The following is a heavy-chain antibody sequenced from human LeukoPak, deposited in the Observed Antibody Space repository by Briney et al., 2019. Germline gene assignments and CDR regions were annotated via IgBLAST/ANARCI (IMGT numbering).Heavy chain of an antibody. Sequence: GGSLRLSCAASGFTCSSYAMSWVRQAPGKGLEWVSAISGRGGSTYYADSVKGRLTISRDNSKNTLYLQMNSLRAEDTAVYYCAKGREGNYYDSPLDYWGQGTLVTVSS. CDR3: AKGREGNYYDSPLDY. D-gene: IGHD3-22*01. CDR1: GFTCSSYA. J-gene: IGHJ4*02. V-gene: IGHV3-23*01. CDR2: ISGRGGST.